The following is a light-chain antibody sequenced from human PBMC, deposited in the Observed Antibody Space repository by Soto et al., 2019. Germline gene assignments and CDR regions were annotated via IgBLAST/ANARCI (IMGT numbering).Light chain of an antibody. V-gene: IGLV2-14*01. CDR2: EVT. J-gene: IGLJ1*01. CDR1: TSDFGFYNY. Sequence: QSVLTQPASVSGSPGQSITISCTGTTSDFGFYNYVSWYQHHPGKAPKLLIYEVTNRHSGGSNRFSGSKSGNTASLTISGLQAEDEADYYCSSYTSSTDYVFGTGTKVTVL. CDR3: SSYTSSTDYV.